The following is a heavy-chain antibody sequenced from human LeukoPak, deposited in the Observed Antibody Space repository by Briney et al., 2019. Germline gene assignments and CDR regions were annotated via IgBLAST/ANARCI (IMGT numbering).Heavy chain of an antibody. CDR1: GLTFSSYA. V-gene: IGHV3-64D*06. D-gene: IGHD3-10*01. CDR2: ISSIGGST. J-gene: IGHJ5*02. CDR3: VKARTGSGSSAFAP. Sequence: GGSQRLSCSASGLTFSSYAMGWVRQPPGKGLEYVSAISSIGGSTYYADSVKGRFTISRDNSKNTLYLQMSSRRAEDTAVYYCVKARTGSGSSAFAPWGEGTLVTVSS.